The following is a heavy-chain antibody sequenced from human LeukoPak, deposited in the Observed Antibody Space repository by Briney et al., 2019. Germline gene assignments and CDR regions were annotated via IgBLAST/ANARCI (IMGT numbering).Heavy chain of an antibody. Sequence: GGSLRLSCAASGFTFSSYAMHWVRQAPGKGLEWVAVISYDGSNKYYADSVKGRFTISRDNSKNTLYLQMNSLRAEDTAVYYCARDSPSSTSWGYWGQGTLVTVSS. CDR2: ISYDGSNK. CDR3: ARDSPSSTSWGY. V-gene: IGHV3-30-3*01. D-gene: IGHD2-2*01. CDR1: GFTFSSYA. J-gene: IGHJ4*02.